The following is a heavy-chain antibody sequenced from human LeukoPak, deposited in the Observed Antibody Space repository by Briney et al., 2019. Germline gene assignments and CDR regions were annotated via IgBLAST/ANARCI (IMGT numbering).Heavy chain of an antibody. CDR1: GYSFTSYW. D-gene: IGHD3-9*01. CDR2: IDPSDSYT. J-gene: IGHJ4*02. CDR3: ARLRYDDILTGYSLYYFDY. V-gene: IGHV5-10-1*01. Sequence: GESLKISCKGSGYSFTSYWISWVRQMPGKGLEWMGRIDPSDSYTNYSPSFQGHVTISADKSISTAYLQWSSLKASDTAMYYCARLRYDDILTGYSLYYFDYWGQGTLVTVSS.